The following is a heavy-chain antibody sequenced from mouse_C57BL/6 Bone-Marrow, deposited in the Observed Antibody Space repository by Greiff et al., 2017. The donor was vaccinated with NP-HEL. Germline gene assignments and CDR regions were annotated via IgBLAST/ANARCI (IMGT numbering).Heavy chain of an antibody. CDR1: GYSFTGYY. CDR2: INPSTGGT. J-gene: IGHJ3*01. V-gene: IGHV1-42*01. D-gene: IGHD1-1*01. Sequence: VHVKQSGPELVKPGASVKISCKASGYSFTGYYMNWVKQSPGKSLEWIGEINPSTGGTTYNQKFKAKATLTVDKSSSTAYMQLKSLTSEDSAVYYCASGFTTVVPFAYWGQGTLVTVSA. CDR3: ASGFTTVVPFAY.